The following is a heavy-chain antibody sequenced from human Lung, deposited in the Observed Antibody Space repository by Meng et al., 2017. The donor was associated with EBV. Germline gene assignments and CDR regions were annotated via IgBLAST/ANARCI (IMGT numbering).Heavy chain of an antibody. CDR2: IYDSGST. CDR1: GGSIRFGDYY. Sequence: QVQLQESGPGLVKPSQTLSLTCTVSGGSIRFGDYYWSWIRQPPGKGLEWIGYIYDSGSTSYNPSLMSRVTISVDTSRNQFSLMLTSVTATDTAVYYCARRRGGSGRDCWGQGTLVTVSS. J-gene: IGHJ4*02. V-gene: IGHV4-30-4*08. CDR3: ARRRGGSGRDC. D-gene: IGHD3-10*01.